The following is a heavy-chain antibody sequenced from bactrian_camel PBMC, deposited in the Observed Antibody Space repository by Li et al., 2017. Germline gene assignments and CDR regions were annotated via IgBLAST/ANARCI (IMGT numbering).Heavy chain of an antibody. CDR2: IYTGHGGT. J-gene: IGHJ4*01. Sequence: HVQLVESGGGLVQPGGSLRLSCAASGFTFSSYYMSWVRQAPGKGLEWVSSIYTGHGGTLYADSLKGRFTISRDNTKNTVYLLLNSLKTEDTAMYYCAYQDNWAYEYWGQGTQVTVS. CDR3: AYQDNWAYEY. D-gene: IGHD8*01. V-gene: IGHV3-2*01. CDR1: GFTFSSYY.